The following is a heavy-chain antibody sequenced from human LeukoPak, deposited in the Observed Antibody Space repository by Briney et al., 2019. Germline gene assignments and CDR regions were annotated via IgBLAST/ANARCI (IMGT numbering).Heavy chain of an antibody. J-gene: IGHJ4*02. CDR2: INWNGGST. V-gene: IGHV3-20*04. CDR3: AKQYYDFWSGYYSPSHY. Sequence: PGGSLRLSCAASGFTFDDYGMSWVRHAPGKGLEWVSGINWNGGSTGYADSVKGRFTISRDNAKNSLYLQMNSLRAEDTAVYYCAKQYYDFWSGYYSPSHYWGQGTLVTVSS. D-gene: IGHD3-3*01. CDR1: GFTFDDYG.